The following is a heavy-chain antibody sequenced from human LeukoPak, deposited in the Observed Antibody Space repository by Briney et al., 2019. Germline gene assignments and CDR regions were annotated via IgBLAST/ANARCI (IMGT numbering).Heavy chain of an antibody. CDR3: ARGENGDLDY. Sequence: GGSLRLSCAASGFNFSDYSMTWVRQAPGKGLEWVSSVNGASDYIYYADSVKGRFTIARDNSKNTLYLQMGSLRAEDMAVYYCARGENGDLDYWGQGTLVTVSS. CDR2: VNGASDYI. J-gene: IGHJ4*02. V-gene: IGHV3-21*01. D-gene: IGHD4-17*01. CDR1: GFNFSDYS.